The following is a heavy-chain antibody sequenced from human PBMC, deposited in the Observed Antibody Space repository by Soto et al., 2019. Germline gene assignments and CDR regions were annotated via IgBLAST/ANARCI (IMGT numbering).Heavy chain of an antibody. CDR2: ISYDGSNK. V-gene: IGHV3-30-3*01. CDR3: ARVWSGIYYYYGMDV. CDR1: GFTFSSYA. D-gene: IGHD6-13*01. J-gene: IGHJ6*02. Sequence: PGGSLRLSCAASGFTFSSYAMHWVRQAPGKGLEWVAVISYDGSNKYYADSVKGRFTISRDNSKNTLYLRMNSLRAEDTAVYYCARVWSGIYYYYGMDVWGQGTTVTVSS.